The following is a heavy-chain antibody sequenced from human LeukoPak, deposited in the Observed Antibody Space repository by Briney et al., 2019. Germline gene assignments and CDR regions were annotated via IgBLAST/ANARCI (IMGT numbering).Heavy chain of an antibody. Sequence: EPGGSLRLSCAASGFSFSTHSMNWVRQAPGKGLEWVAYISDDSTAIYYADSVKGRFTISRDSAKNSLYLQMNSLRDEDTAVYYCASGLTGGGAYWGQGTLVTV. CDR3: ASGLTGGGAY. CDR1: GFSFSTHS. J-gene: IGHJ4*02. D-gene: IGHD2-8*02. CDR2: ISDDSTAI. V-gene: IGHV3-48*02.